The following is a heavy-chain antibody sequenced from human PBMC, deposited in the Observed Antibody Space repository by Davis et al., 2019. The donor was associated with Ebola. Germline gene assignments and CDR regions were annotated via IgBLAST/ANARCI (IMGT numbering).Heavy chain of an antibody. V-gene: IGHV3-11*01. D-gene: IGHD2-15*01. CDR3: ARDPLGYCSGGSCKGYGMDV. J-gene: IGHJ6*02. CDR2: ISSSGSTI. CDR1: GGSFSDYY. Sequence: PGGSLRLSCAVYGGSFSDYYMSWIRQAPGKGLEWVSYISSSGSTIYYADSVKGRFTISRDNAKNSLYLQMNSLRAEDTAVYYCARDPLGYCSGGSCKGYGMDVWGQGTTVTVSS.